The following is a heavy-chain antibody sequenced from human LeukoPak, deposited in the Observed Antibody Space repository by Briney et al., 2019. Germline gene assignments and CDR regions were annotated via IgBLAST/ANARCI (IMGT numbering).Heavy chain of an antibody. J-gene: IGHJ4*02. D-gene: IGHD3-9*01. Sequence: SETLSLTCAVSGYSISSGYYWGWIRRPPGKGLEWIGSIYHSGSTYYNPSLKSRVTISVDTSKNQFSLKLSSVTAADTAVYYCASLRYFDWLFLFDYWGQGTLVTVSS. CDR1: GYSISSGYY. CDR3: ASLRYFDWLFLFDY. CDR2: IYHSGST. V-gene: IGHV4-38-2*01.